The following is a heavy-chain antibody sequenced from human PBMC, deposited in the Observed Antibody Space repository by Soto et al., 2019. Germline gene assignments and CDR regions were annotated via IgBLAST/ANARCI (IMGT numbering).Heavy chain of an antibody. V-gene: IGHV4-34*01. Sequence: QVQLQQWGAGLLKPSETLALTCAAYGESFSGYYWNWIRQPPGEGLEWIAEINRSGSTNYNPALKSRVAVSVDASKDQLSLKRTSVTAADTAVYYCARAAIEGHQGEGQPPNSRTLDYWGQGTLVTVSS. D-gene: IGHD1-26*01. CDR1: GESFSGYY. CDR2: INRSGST. CDR3: ARAAIEGHQGEGQPPNSRTLDY. J-gene: IGHJ4*02.